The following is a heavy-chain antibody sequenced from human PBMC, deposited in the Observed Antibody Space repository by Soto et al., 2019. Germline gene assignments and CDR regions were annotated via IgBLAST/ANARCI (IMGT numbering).Heavy chain of an antibody. D-gene: IGHD3-9*01. CDR3: AAAPIYDILTVALDY. Sequence: PGGSLRLSCAASGFTFSSYSMNWVRQAPGKGLEWVSYISSSSSIIYYADSVRGRFTISRDNAKNSLYLQMNSLRSEDTAVYYCAAAPIYDILTVALDYWGQGTLVTVSS. V-gene: IGHV3-48*01. J-gene: IGHJ4*02. CDR1: GFTFSSYS. CDR2: ISSSSSII.